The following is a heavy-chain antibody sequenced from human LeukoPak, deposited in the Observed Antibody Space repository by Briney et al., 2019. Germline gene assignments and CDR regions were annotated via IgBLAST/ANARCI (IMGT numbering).Heavy chain of an antibody. CDR3: ARDRSSGYYKYFDY. J-gene: IGHJ4*02. V-gene: IGHV4-59*01. Sequence: PSETLSLTCTVSGGSISNYYWSWIRQPPGKGLEWIGYIYYSGSTNYNPSLKSRVTISVDTSKNQFSLKLSSVTAADTAVYYCARDRSSGYYKYFDYWGQGTLVTVSS. CDR1: GGSISNYY. D-gene: IGHD3-22*01. CDR2: IYYSGST.